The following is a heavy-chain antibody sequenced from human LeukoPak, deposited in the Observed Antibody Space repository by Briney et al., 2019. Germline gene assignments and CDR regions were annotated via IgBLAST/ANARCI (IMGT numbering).Heavy chain of an antibody. J-gene: IGHJ5*02. CDR1: GGSISSYY. D-gene: IGHD2-2*01. V-gene: IGHV4-59*01. Sequence: PSGTLSLTCTVSGGSISSYYWSWIRQPPGKGLEWIGYIYYSGSTNYNPSLKSRVTISVDTSKNQFSLKLSSVTAADTAVYYCARDVSSTSPASGWFDPWGQGTLVPVSS. CDR3: ARDVSSTSPASGWFDP. CDR2: IYYSGST.